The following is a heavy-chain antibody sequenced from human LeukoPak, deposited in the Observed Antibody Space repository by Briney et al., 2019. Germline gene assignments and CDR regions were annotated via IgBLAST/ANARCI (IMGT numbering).Heavy chain of an antibody. Sequence: SETLSLTCTVSGGSISSSSYYWGWIRQPPGKWLEWIGSIYYSGSTYYNPSLKSRVTISVDTSKNQFSLKLSSVTAADTAVYYCARSREGFDYTKGGFDYWGQGTLVTVSS. V-gene: IGHV4-39*01. J-gene: IGHJ4*02. CDR1: GGSISSSSYY. CDR3: ARSREGFDYTKGGFDY. D-gene: IGHD4-11*01. CDR2: IYYSGST.